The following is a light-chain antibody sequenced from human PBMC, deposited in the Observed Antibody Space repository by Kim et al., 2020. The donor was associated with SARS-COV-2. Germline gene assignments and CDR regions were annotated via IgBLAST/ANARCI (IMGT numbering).Light chain of an antibody. J-gene: IGLJ2*01. Sequence: GQKVTISCSGSSSNIGQKYVSWSQQLPGTAPKILIYDNNKRHSGIPDRFSGSKSGTSATLGITGLQTGDEADYYCGTWDSSLNGLVFGGGTQLTVL. CDR2: DNN. CDR3: GTWDSSLNGLV. V-gene: IGLV1-51*01. CDR1: SSNIGQKY.